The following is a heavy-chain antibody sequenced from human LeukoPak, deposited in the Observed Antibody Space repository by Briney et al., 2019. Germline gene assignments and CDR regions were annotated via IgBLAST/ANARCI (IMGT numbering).Heavy chain of an antibody. J-gene: IGHJ6*02. D-gene: IGHD3-16*01. Sequence: GGSLRLSCAASGLTVSSNYMSWVRQAPGKGLEWVSVIYSGGSTYYADSVKGRFTISRDNSKNTLYLQMNSLRAEDTAVYYCARDKGGLYYYGMDVWGQGTTVTVSS. CDR3: ARDKGGLYYYGMDV. CDR2: IYSGGST. V-gene: IGHV3-53*01. CDR1: GLTVSSNY.